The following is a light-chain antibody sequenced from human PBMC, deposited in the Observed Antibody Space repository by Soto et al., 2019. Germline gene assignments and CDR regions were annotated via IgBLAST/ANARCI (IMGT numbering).Light chain of an antibody. CDR2: SAS. V-gene: IGKV1-27*01. CDR3: QKYNSAPLT. J-gene: IGKJ4*01. Sequence: TQSPGTLSLSPGERATLSCRASQSVSSSYLAWYQQKPGKVPRLLIYSASTLQSGVPSRFSGSGSGTDFTLTISSLQPEDVGTYYCQKYNSAPLTFGGGTKVDI. CDR1: QSVSSSY.